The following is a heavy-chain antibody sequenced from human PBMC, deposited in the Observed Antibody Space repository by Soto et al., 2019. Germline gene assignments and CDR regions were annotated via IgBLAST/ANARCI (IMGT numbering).Heavy chain of an antibody. V-gene: IGHV4-59*08. CDR2: IYYSGST. CDR1: GGSISSYY. J-gene: IGHJ4*02. CDR3: ARFRITMIVVPI. D-gene: IGHD3-22*01. Sequence: SETLSLTCTVSGGSISSYYWSWIRQPPGKGLEWIGYIYYSGSTNYNPSLKSRVTISVDTSKNQFSLKLSSVTAADTAVYYCARFRITMIVVPIRAQRTPVTGSS.